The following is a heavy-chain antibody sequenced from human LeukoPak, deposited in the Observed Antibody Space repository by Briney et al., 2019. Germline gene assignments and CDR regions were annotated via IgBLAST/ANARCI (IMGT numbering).Heavy chain of an antibody. V-gene: IGHV1-18*04. Sequence: ASVKVPCKASEYTFTGYYIHWVRQAPGQGLEWMGWISAFNGNTNYAQKFQGRVTMTTDTSTSTGYLEVRSLRVDDTAVYYCARELRGTYYYESSGSDYWGQGTLVTVSS. D-gene: IGHD3-22*01. CDR3: ARELRGTYYYESSGSDY. CDR2: ISAFNGNT. J-gene: IGHJ4*02. CDR1: EYTFTGYY.